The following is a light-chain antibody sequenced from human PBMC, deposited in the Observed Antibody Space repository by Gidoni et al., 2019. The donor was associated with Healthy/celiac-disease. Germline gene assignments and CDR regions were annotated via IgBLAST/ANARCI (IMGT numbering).Light chain of an antibody. V-gene: IGLV2-11*01. CDR1: SSDVGGYNY. J-gene: IGLJ2*01. CDR2: DVS. CDR3: CSYAGGYSLV. Sequence: QSALTQPRSVSGSPGQSVTISCTGTSSDVGGYNYVSWYQQHPGKAPKFMIYDVSKRPSGVPDRFSGSKSGNTASLTISGLQADDEADYYCCSYAGGYSLVFGGGTKLTVL.